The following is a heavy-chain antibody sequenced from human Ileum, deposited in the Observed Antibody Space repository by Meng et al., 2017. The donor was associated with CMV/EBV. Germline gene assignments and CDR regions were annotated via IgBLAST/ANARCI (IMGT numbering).Heavy chain of an antibody. Sequence: SGAQVRKPGDSVRVPCKNSGYSLNCRGNTWGRQAPGTGLEWMGWISAYKGHSEYGQNLQGSINMTTDTSTTPSYMELKSLKSDDTAMYYCARDDGIATATTRSGIDFWGQGTLVTVSS. CDR1: GYSLNCRG. CDR3: ARDDGIATATTRSGIDF. J-gene: IGHJ4*02. V-gene: IGHV1-18*01. D-gene: IGHD6-25*01. CDR2: ISAYKGHS.